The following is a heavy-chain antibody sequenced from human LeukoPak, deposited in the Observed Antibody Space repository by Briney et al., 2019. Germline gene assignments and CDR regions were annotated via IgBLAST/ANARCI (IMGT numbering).Heavy chain of an antibody. CDR3: ARYHIMVVTAIRPYYYGMDV. CDR2: INHSGST. J-gene: IGHJ6*02. Sequence: SETLSLTCAVYGGSFSGYYWSWIRQPPGKGLEWIGEINHSGSTNYNPSLKSRVTISVDTSKNQFSLKLSSVTAADTAVYYCARYHIMVVTAIRPYYYGMDVWGQGTTVTVSS. D-gene: IGHD2-21*02. CDR1: GGSFSGYY. V-gene: IGHV4-34*01.